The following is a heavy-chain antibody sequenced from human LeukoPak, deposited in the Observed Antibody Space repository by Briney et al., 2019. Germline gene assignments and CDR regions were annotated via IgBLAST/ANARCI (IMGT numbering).Heavy chain of an antibody. D-gene: IGHD2-15*01. Sequence: SETLSLTCTVSGGSISSYYWSWIRQPPGKGLEWIGYIYYSGSTNYNPSLKSRVTISVDTSKNQFSLKLSSVTAADTAVYYCASSGGSYRPFDLWGRGTLVTVSS. V-gene: IGHV4-59*01. CDR3: ASSGGSYRPFDL. CDR2: IYYSGST. J-gene: IGHJ2*01. CDR1: GGSISSYY.